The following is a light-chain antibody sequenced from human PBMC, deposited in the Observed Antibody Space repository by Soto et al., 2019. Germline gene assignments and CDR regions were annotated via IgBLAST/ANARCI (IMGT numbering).Light chain of an antibody. CDR2: TDN. CDR1: SSNIGINT. Sequence: QAVVTQPPSASGTPGQRVTISCSGSSSNIGINTVNWYQQVPGTAPKLLIYTDNQRPSGVPDRFSGSKSGTSASLAISGLQSEDEADYYCAAWDDSLNGLYVFGTGTSSPS. V-gene: IGLV1-44*01. CDR3: AAWDDSLNGLYV. J-gene: IGLJ1*01.